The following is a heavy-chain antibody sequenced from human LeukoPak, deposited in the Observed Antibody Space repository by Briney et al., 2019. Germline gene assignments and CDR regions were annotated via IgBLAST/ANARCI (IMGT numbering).Heavy chain of an antibody. J-gene: IGHJ4*02. V-gene: IGHV1-24*01. CDR1: GYTLTELS. CDR3: AKETDLGIVGATRGLNY. D-gene: IGHD1-26*01. Sequence: ASVKVSCKVSGYTLTELSMHWVRQAPGKGLEWMGGFDPEDGETIYAQKFQGRVTMTEDTSTDTAYMELSSLRAEDTAVYYCAKETDLGIVGATRGLNYWGQGTLVTVSS. CDR2: FDPEDGET.